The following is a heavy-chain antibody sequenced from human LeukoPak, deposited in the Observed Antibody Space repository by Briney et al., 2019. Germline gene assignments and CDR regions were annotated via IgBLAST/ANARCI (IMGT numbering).Heavy chain of an antibody. CDR3: ARDRSAVVVPAAMFDY. CDR1: GGSISSYY. D-gene: IGHD2-2*01. J-gene: IGHJ4*02. Sequence: SETLSLTCTVSGGSISSYYWSWIRQPPGKGLEWIGYIYYSGSTNYNPSLKSRVTISVDTSKNQFSLKLSSVTAADTAVYYCARDRSAVVVPAAMFDYWGQGTLVTVSS. V-gene: IGHV4-59*12. CDR2: IYYSGST.